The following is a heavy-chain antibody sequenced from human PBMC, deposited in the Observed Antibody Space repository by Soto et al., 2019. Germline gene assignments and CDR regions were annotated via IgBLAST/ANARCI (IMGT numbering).Heavy chain of an antibody. D-gene: IGHD3-10*01. CDR2: ISAYNGNI. CDR1: GYTFTSYG. V-gene: IGHV1-18*01. CDR3: ARVLITMARAPLDY. J-gene: IGHJ4*02. Sequence: VASVKVSCKASGYTFTSYGISWVRQAPGQGLEWMGWISAYNGNINYAQKLQGRVTMTTDTSTSTAYMELRSLRSDDTAVYYCARVLITMARAPLDYWGQGTLVTVSS.